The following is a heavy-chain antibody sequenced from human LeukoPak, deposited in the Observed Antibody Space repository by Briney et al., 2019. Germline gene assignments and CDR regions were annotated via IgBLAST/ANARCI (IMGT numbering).Heavy chain of an antibody. D-gene: IGHD3-10*01. Sequence: SETLSLTCTVSGGSISSYYWSWIRQPPGKGLEWIGYIYYSGSTNYNPSLKSRVTISVDTSKNQFSLKLSSVTAADTAVYYCARSRSTYYYGSGSYYFDYWGQGTLVTVSS. CDR3: ARSRSTYYYGSGSYYFDY. V-gene: IGHV4-59*12. J-gene: IGHJ4*02. CDR1: GGSISSYY. CDR2: IYYSGST.